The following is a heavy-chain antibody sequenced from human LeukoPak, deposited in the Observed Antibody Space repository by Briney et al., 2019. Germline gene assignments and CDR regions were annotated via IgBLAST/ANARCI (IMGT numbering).Heavy chain of an antibody. CDR2: IYYSGST. D-gene: IGHD6-13*01. CDR3: ARHYDYSSSSWDPFDY. V-gene: IGHV4-39*01. J-gene: IGHJ4*02. CDR1: GGSISSSSYF. Sequence: KPSETLPLTCTVSGGSISSSSYFWAWIRQPPGKGLEWIGSIYYSGSTYYNPSLKSRVTISVDTSKNQFSLKLGSVTAADTAVYYCARHYDYSSSSWDPFDYWGQGTLVTVSS.